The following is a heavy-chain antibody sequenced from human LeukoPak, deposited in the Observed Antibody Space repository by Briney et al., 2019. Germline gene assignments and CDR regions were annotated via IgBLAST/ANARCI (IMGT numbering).Heavy chain of an antibody. V-gene: IGHV3-23*01. Sequence: SGGSLRLSCAASGLTFPRYAFAWVRQAPGRGLQWVSGISGSGRDTFYSDSVKGRFTISRDNSKNTHYLQMSSLTAEDTAVYYCAKWGDFRTGLNNWYFELWGRGTLVTVSS. J-gene: IGHJ2*01. D-gene: IGHD3/OR15-3a*01. CDR2: ISGSGRDT. CDR3: AKWGDFRTGLNNWYFEL. CDR1: GLTFPRYA.